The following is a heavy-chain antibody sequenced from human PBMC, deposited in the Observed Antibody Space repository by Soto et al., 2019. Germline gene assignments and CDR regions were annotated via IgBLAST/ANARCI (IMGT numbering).Heavy chain of an antibody. CDR1: GYTFTVYY. D-gene: IGHD2-15*01. J-gene: IGHJ5*02. CDR2: INPNSGGT. V-gene: IGHV1-2*02. Sequence: AASVKVSCKASGYTFTVYYMHWVRQAPGQGLEWMGWINPNSGGTNYAQKFQGRVTMTRDTSISTAYMELSRLRSDDTAVYYCARDERYCSGGSCPWGQGTLVTVSS. CDR3: ARDERYCSGGSCP.